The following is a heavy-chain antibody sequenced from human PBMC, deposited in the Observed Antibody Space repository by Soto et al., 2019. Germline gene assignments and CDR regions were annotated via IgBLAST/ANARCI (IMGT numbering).Heavy chain of an antibody. CDR1: GDSINSGDYY. CDR3: ARVPVDTYMIYWSDP. V-gene: IGHV4-61*08. D-gene: IGHD5-18*01. Sequence: SETLSLTCSVSGDSINSGDYYWTWMRQAPGKGLQWVGHVYFSGSTNYNPSLKSRVTISLDTSKNQFSLKLRSVTAGDTAVYYCARVPVDTYMIYWSDPWGQGTRVTV. J-gene: IGHJ5*02. CDR2: VYFSGST.